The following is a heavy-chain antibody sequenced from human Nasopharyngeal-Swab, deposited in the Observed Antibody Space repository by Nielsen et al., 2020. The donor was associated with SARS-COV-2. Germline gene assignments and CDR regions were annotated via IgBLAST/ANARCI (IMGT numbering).Heavy chain of an antibody. CDR1: GGTLNSFH. V-gene: IGHV4-34*01. Sequence: SETLSLTCVVFGGTLNSFHWKWIRQPPGKGLEWIGEINDRGSGNYNPSLRSRVTISAGTSNIQFSLKLNSVTAADTAVYYCARGQDAYYYMDVWGEGTTVTVSS. D-gene: IGHD2-15*01. J-gene: IGHJ6*03. CDR3: ARGQDAYYYMDV. CDR2: INDRGSG.